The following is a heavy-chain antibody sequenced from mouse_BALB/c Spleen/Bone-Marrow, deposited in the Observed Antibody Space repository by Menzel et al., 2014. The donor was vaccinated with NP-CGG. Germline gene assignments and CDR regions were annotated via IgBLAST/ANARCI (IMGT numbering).Heavy chain of an antibody. CDR1: GFNIKDTY. Sequence: VQLQQSGAELVKPGASVKLSCTTFGFNIKDTYMHWVKQRPEQGLEWIGRIDPANGKTKYDPKFQGKATITADTSSNTAYLQLSSLASEDTAVYYCPITTLIAHFDVWGAGTTVTVSS. CDR3: PITTLIAHFDV. D-gene: IGHD1-1*01. V-gene: IGHV14-3*02. J-gene: IGHJ1*01. CDR2: IDPANGKT.